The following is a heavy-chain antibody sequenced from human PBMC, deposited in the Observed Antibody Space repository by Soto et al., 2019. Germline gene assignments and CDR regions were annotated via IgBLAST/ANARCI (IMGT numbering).Heavy chain of an antibody. V-gene: IGHV3-21*01. CDR1: GFIFSSYG. CDR3: ARSGVTALIVHGWFDP. Sequence: EVQLVESGGGLVKSGGSLRLSCAASGFIFSSYGMNWVRQAPGKGLEWVSSISRDGSFIYYADSVKGRFTISRDNAENSLSLQMNRLIAEDTAIYYCARSGVTALIVHGWFDPWGQGTPVSVSS. J-gene: IGHJ5*02. CDR2: ISRDGSFI. D-gene: IGHD2-21*02.